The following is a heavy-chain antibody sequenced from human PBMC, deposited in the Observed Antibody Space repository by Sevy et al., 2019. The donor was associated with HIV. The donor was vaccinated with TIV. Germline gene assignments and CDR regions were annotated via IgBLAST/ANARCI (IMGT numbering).Heavy chain of an antibody. Sequence: ASVKVSCKASGYTLTNYYMHWVRQAPGQGLEWMGIINPSGGTTSYPRKFQGRVTMTRDTSTSTVYMELSSLRSEDTAVYYCVRENSENYSWDYWGQGTLVTVSS. V-gene: IGHV1-46*01. CDR1: GYTLTNYY. D-gene: IGHD1-26*01. CDR2: INPSGGTT. J-gene: IGHJ4*02. CDR3: VRENSENYSWDY.